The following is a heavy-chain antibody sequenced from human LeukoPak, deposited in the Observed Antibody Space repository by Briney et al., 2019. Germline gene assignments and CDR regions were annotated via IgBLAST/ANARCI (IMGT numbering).Heavy chain of an antibody. CDR3: AREAFMITFGGVIAHHGMDV. CDR1: GYTFTGYY. V-gene: IGHV1-2*04. CDR2: INPNSGGT. Sequence: SVKVSCKASGYTFTGYYMHWVRQAPGQGLEWMGWINPNSGGTNYAQKFQGWVTMTRDTSISTAYMELSRLRSDDTAVYYCAREAFMITFGGVIAHHGMDVWGQGTTVTVSS. J-gene: IGHJ6*02. D-gene: IGHD3-16*02.